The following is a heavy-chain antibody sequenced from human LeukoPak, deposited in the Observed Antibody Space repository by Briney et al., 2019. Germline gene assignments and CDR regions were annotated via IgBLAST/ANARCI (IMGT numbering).Heavy chain of an antibody. Sequence: ASVKVSCKASGGTFSSYAISWVRQAPGQGLEWMGGIIPIFGTANYAQKFQGRVTITADESTSTAYMELSSLRSEDTAVYYCARDQYDILTGPRAKDYYYYMDVWGKGTTVTISS. CDR1: GGTFSSYA. CDR2: IIPIFGTA. CDR3: ARDQYDILTGPRAKDYYYYMDV. J-gene: IGHJ6*03. D-gene: IGHD3-9*01. V-gene: IGHV1-69*01.